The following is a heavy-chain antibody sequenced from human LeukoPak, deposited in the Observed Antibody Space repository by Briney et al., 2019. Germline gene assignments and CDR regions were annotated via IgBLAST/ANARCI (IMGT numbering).Heavy chain of an antibody. J-gene: IGHJ6*02. D-gene: IGHD2-15*01. Sequence: PGGSLRLSCAASGFTFSNYAMHWVRQAPGKGLEWVAVMSYDGSQKYSADSVKGRFTISRDNSKNTLYLQMNSLRAEDTAVYYCAKMGVAATAYYYYGMDVWGQGTTVTVSS. CDR1: GFTFSNYA. CDR3: AKMGVAATAYYYYGMDV. V-gene: IGHV3-30*02. CDR2: MSYDGSQK.